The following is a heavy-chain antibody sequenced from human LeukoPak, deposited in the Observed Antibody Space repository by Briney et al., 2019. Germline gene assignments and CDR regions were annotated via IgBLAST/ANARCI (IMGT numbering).Heavy chain of an antibody. CDR3: ARTLYESSGCRRNVFDV. V-gene: IGHV3-21*01. CDR2: ITSGSSFI. J-gene: IGHJ3*01. Sequence: PGGSLRLSCSASGFTFSDYSVNWVRQAPGKGLEWVSPITSGSSFIYYADSVKGRFTISRDNARNSLYLQMNSLRADDTAIYYCARTLYESSGCRRNVFDVWGQGTMVIVSS. CDR1: GFTFSDYS. D-gene: IGHD3-22*01.